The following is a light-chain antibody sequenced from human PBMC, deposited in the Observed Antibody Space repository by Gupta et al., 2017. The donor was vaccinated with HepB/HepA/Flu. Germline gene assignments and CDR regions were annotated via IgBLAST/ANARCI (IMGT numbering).Light chain of an antibody. CDR3: QHRNNWPQDAT. CDR2: DAS. J-gene: IGKJ5*01. Sequence: EIVLTQSPATLSLSAGERATFSCRASQSVSNYLAWYQQKPGQPPRLLIYDASSRATGIPARFSGIGSGADFTLTISSLEPEDFAFYYCQHRNNWPQDATFGQGTRLEIK. CDR1: QSVSNY. V-gene: IGKV3-11*01.